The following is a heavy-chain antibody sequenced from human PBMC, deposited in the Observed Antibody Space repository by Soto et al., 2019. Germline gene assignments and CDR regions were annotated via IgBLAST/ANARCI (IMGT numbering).Heavy chain of an antibody. CDR1: GYTLPPHA. CDR3: TRDLNGGNPFDY. V-gene: IGHV1-3*01. CDR2: IDPGSGHA. J-gene: IGHJ4*02. D-gene: IGHD3-16*01. Sequence: ASLWVSCTPFGYTLPPHALQWVRQAAGQRLEWMGWIDPGSGHATYSQKFQGRISISRDQSANTFYMDLSSLTSEDTAVYFCTRDLNGGNPFDYWGQGALVTVSS.